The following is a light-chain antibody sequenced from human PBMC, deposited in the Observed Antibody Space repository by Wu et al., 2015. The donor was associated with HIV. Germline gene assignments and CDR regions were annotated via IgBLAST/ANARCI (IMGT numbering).Light chain of an antibody. CDR1: QSVSRF. CDR3: HQRTTWPRT. V-gene: IGKV3-11*01. J-gene: IGKJ1*01. CDR2: DTS. Sequence: EIVLTQSPDTLSASPGERATLSCRASQSVSRFLAWYQHKPGQAPRVLIYDTSNRAAGIPTGFSGSGFGTDFTLTISSLEPEDFAVYYCHQRTTWPRTFGQGTKVEVK.